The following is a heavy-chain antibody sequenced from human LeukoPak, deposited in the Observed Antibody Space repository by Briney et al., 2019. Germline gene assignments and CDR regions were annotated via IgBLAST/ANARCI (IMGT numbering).Heavy chain of an antibody. CDR1: RGPISSSY. CDR3: ARAGMTTVTDFDY. D-gene: IGHD4-17*01. CDR2: IYTSGSS. V-gene: IGHV4-4*07. J-gene: IGHJ4*02. Sequence: TETLSLTCTVPRGPISSSYWSWIRQPAAKGLERIGRIYTSGSSNYNPSLESRVTMSVDTSKNQFSLKLSSVTAADTAVYYCARAGMTTVTDFDYWGQGTLVTVSS.